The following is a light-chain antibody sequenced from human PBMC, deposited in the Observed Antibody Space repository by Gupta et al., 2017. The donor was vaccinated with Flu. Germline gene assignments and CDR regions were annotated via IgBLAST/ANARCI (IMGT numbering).Light chain of an antibody. CDR3: QQENVYPKT. V-gene: IGKV1-5*03. CDR2: KAS. J-gene: IGKJ1*01. CDR1: QNVNSW. Sequence: DIQLTQSPSTLAASVGDSVTLTCRASQNVNSWLAWYQQRPGKAPTLLIYKASTLHTGVSSRFSGSGSGTEFTLTISSLQPDDLATYFCQQENVYPKTFGQGTKVEIK.